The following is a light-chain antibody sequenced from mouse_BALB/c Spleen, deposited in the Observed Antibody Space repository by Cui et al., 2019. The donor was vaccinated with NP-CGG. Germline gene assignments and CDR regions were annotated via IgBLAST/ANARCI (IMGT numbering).Light chain of an antibody. V-gene: IGLV1*01. Sequence: QAVVTQESALTTSPGETVTLTCRSSTRTVTTSNYANWVQEKPDHLFTCLIGGTNNRPPGVPARFSGSLIGDKAALTITGAQTEDEAIYFCALWYSNHWVFGGGTKLTVL. CDR3: ALWYSNHWV. J-gene: IGLJ1*01. CDR2: GTN. CDR1: TRTVTTSNY.